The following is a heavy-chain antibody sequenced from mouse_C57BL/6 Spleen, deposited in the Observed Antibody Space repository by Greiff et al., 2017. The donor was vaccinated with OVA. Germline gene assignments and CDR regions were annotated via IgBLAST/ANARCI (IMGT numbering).Heavy chain of an antibody. V-gene: IGHV5-9-1*02. CDR2: ISSGGDYI. J-gene: IGHJ1*03. D-gene: IGHD1-1*01. Sequence: EVQLVESGEGLVKPGGSLKLSCAASGFTFSSYAMSWVRQTPEKRLEWVAYISSGGDYIYYADTVKGRFTISRDNARNTLYLQMSSLKSEDTAMYYCTRDPVITTVVAPGGWYFDVWGTGTTVTVSS. CDR1: GFTFSSYA. CDR3: TRDPVITTVVAPGGWYFDV.